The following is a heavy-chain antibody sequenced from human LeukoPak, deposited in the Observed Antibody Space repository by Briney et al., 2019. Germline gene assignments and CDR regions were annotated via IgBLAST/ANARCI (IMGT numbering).Heavy chain of an antibody. V-gene: IGHV4-61*02. CDR3: ARDRAEYLGGGIDY. D-gene: IGHD1-26*01. CDR1: GGSISSGSYY. J-gene: IGHJ4*02. CDR2: IYTSGST. Sequence: PSQTLSLTCTVSGGSISSGSYYWSWIRQPAGKGLEWIGRIYTSGSTNYNPSLKSRVTISVDTSKNQFSLKLSSVTAADTAVYYWARDRAEYLGGGIDYWGQGTLVTVSS.